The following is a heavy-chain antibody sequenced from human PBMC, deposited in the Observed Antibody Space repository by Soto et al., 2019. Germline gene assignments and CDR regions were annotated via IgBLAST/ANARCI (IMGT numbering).Heavy chain of an antibody. Sequence: GGSLRLSCAASGFTFSSYSMNWVRQAPGKGLEWVSYISSSSSTIYYADSVKGRFTISRDNAKNSLYLQMNSLGDEDTAVYYCAKLGGTNYWGQGTLVTVSS. D-gene: IGHD5-12*01. CDR3: AKLGGTNY. V-gene: IGHV3-48*02. CDR1: GFTFSSYS. J-gene: IGHJ4*02. CDR2: ISSSSSTI.